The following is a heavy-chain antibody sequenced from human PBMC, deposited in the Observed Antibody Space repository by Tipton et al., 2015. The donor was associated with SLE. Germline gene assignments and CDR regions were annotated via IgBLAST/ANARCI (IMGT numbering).Heavy chain of an antibody. CDR1: GGSISSSSYY. CDR2: IYYSGST. Sequence: LRLSCTVSGGSISSSSYYWGWIRQPPGKGLEWIGYIYYSGSTYYNPSLKSRVTISVDTSKNQFSLKLSSVTTADTAVYYCARGVLGPDYWGQGTLVTVSS. J-gene: IGHJ4*02. V-gene: IGHV4-39*07. CDR3: ARGVLGPDY.